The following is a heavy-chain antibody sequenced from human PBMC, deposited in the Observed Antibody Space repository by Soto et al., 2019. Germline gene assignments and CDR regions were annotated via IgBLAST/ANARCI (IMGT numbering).Heavy chain of an antibody. J-gene: IGHJ6*02. D-gene: IGHD1-26*01. V-gene: IGHV3-43D*04. Sequence: GGSLRLSCAASGFTFDDYAMHWVRQAPGEGLEWVSLISWDGGSTYYADSVKGRFTISRDNSKNSLYLQMNSLRAEDTALYYCAKDYYPFRAYYYYGMDVWGQGTTVTVSS. CDR1: GFTFDDYA. CDR2: ISWDGGST. CDR3: AKDYYPFRAYYYYGMDV.